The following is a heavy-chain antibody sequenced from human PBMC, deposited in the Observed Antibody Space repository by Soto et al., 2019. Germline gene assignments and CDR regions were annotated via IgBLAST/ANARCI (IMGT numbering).Heavy chain of an antibody. CDR2: IIPIFGTA. Sequence: QVQLVQSGAEVKKPGSSVKVSCKASGGTFSSYAISWVRQAPGQGLEWMGGIIPIFGTANYAQKFQGRVRITADESTSTAYMELSSLRSEDTAVYYCARSTPYSGYDTGAFDIWGQGTMVTVSS. V-gene: IGHV1-69*12. J-gene: IGHJ3*02. D-gene: IGHD5-12*01. CDR3: ARSTPYSGYDTGAFDI. CDR1: GGTFSSYA.